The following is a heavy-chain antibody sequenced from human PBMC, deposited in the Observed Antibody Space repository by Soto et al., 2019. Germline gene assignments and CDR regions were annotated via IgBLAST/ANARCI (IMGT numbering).Heavy chain of an antibody. CDR2: ISNSGST. CDR3: ARIVTQWFDP. CDR1: GVSISSGGYY. V-gene: IGHV4-31*03. D-gene: IGHD3-16*02. J-gene: IGHJ5*02. Sequence: QVQLQESGPGLVKPSQTLSLTCTVSGVSISSGGYYWSWIRQHPGKGLEWIGYISNSGSTYYNPSLKSRVIISIDTSKNQFSLKLSSVTAADTAVYYCARIVTQWFDPWGQGTLVTVST.